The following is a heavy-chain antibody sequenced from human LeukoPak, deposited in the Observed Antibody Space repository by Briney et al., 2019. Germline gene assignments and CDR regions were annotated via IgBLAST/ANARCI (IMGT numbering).Heavy chain of an antibody. V-gene: IGHV1-8*03. Sequence: GASVKVSCKASGYTFTSYDINWVRQATGQGLEWMGWMNPNSGNTGYAQKFQGRVTITRNTSISTAYMELSSLRSEDTAVYYCARGVSYYYDSSGYYAFDIWGQGTMVTVSS. CDR3: ARGVSYYYDSSGYYAFDI. D-gene: IGHD3-22*01. CDR2: MNPNSGNT. CDR1: GYTFTSYD. J-gene: IGHJ3*02.